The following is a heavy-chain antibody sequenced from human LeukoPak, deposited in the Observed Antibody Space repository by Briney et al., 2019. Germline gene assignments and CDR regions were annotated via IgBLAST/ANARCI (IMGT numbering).Heavy chain of an antibody. Sequence: ASVKVSCKASGYTFTGYYMHWVRQAPGQGLEWMGWINPNTGGTNYAQKFQGRVTMTRDTSISTAYMEVNRLRSDDTALYYCARGFDWLEYYFDYWGQGTLSPSPQ. CDR3: ARGFDWLEYYFDY. CDR2: INPNTGGT. V-gene: IGHV1-2*02. CDR1: GYTFTGYY. J-gene: IGHJ4*02. D-gene: IGHD3-9*01.